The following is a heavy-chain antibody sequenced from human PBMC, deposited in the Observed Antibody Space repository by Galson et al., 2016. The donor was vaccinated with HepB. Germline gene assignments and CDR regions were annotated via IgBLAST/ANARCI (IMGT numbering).Heavy chain of an antibody. J-gene: IGHJ3*02. CDR2: ISSSSATI. Sequence: SLRLSCAASGFTFGRFGMNWVRQAPGKGLEWVSYISSSSATIYNADSVTGRFTISRDNAKNSLYLQMNSLRAEDKAVYYCARDPGGRIYAFDIWGQGTMVTVSS. D-gene: IGHD1-1*01. CDR3: ARDPGGRIYAFDI. CDR1: GFTFGRFG. V-gene: IGHV3-48*01.